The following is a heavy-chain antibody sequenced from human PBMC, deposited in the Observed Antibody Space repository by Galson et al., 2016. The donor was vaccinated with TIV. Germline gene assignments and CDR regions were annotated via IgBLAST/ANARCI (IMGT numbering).Heavy chain of an antibody. Sequence: SLRLSCAVSGFPFRSYNMNWVRQAPGKGLEWVSGISSGGTTYYADSVKGRFTVSRDNSKNTLYLQMSSLSAEDTAVYFCARRDVRGITVVRGVQYYFDYWGQGTLVTVSS. CDR2: ISSGGTT. J-gene: IGHJ4*02. CDR1: GFPFRSYN. CDR3: ARRDVRGITVVRGVQYYFDY. D-gene: IGHD3-10*01. V-gene: IGHV3-23*01.